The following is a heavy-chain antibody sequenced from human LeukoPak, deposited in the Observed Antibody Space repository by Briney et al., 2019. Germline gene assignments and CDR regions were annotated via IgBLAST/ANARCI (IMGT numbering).Heavy chain of an antibody. Sequence: GGSLRLSCAASGFTFSSYWMSWVRQAPGRGLEWVANIKQDGSEKNYVDSVKGRFTISRDNAKNSLYLQMNSLRAEDTAVYYCARDPYSGRYGDYYYYYMDVWGKGTTVTISS. CDR1: GFTFSSYW. CDR2: IKQDGSEK. V-gene: IGHV3-7*01. D-gene: IGHD1-26*01. J-gene: IGHJ6*03. CDR3: ARDPYSGRYGDYYYYYMDV.